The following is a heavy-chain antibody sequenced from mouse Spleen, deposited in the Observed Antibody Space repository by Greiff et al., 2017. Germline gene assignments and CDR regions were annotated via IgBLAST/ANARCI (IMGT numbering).Heavy chain of an antibody. CDR2: IDPSDSET. CDR3: ARCDYYGSSSYYFDY. CDR1: GYTFTSYW. Sequence: QVQLKQPGAELVRPGSSVKLSCKASGYTFTSYWMHWVKQRPIQGLEWIGNIDPSDSETHYNQKFKDKATLTVDKSSSTAYMQLSSLTSEDSAVYYCARCDYYGSSSYYFDYWGQGTTLTVSS. J-gene: IGHJ2*01. V-gene: IGHV1-52*01. D-gene: IGHD1-1*01.